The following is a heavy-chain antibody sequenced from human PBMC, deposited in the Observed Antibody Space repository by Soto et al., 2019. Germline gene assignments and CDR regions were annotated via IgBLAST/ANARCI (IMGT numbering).Heavy chain of an antibody. V-gene: IGHV4-31*03. CDR2: IYYSGSA. CDR1: GGSISDGGYY. D-gene: IGHD2-15*01. CDR3: ARDLGGGYCSGGSCSYAFDF. J-gene: IGHJ3*01. Sequence: QVQLQESGPGLVKPSQTLSLTCTVSGGSISDGGYYWSWVRHYPGKGLEWIGYIYYSGSAYYNPSLKSRATISVDPSKNHFSIKLTSVNAEDTAVYYCARDLGGGYCSGGSCSYAFDFWGQGTMVTVSS.